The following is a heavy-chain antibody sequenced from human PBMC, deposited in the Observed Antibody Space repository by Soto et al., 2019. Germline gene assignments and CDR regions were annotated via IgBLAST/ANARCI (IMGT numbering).Heavy chain of an antibody. V-gene: IGHV1-69*01. J-gene: IGHJ3*02. CDR2: IIPIFGTA. CDR3: ARGPPPTPWLSVGDAFDI. D-gene: IGHD3-22*01. Sequence: QVQLVQSGAEVKKPGSSVKVSCKASGGTFSSYAISWVRQAPGQGLEWMGGIIPIFGTANYAQKFQGRVTITADESTSTAYMELSSLRSEDTAVYYCARGPPPTPWLSVGDAFDIWGQGTMVTVSS. CDR1: GGTFSSYA.